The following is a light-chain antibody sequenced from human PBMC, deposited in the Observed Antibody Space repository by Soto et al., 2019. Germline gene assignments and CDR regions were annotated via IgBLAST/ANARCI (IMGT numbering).Light chain of an antibody. V-gene: IGKV3-20*01. CDR2: DAS. CDR3: QQYGRSPVT. Sequence: EIVLTQSPGTLSLSPGESATLSCRASQSVGRNYLAWFQHKPDQAPRLLIYDASNRATGVPDRFSGSGSGTDFTLSVTRLEPEDFAVYFCQQYGRSPVTFGPGTKVDIK. CDR1: QSVGRNY. J-gene: IGKJ3*01.